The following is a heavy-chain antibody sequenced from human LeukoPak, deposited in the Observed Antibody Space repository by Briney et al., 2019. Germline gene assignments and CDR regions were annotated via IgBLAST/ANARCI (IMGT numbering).Heavy chain of an antibody. CDR1: GGSISSYY. D-gene: IGHD1-26*01. CDR2: IYTSGSA. J-gene: IGHJ4*02. V-gene: IGHV4-4*07. CDR3: ARSGRWELLLGYFDY. Sequence: SETLSLTCTVSGGSISSYYWSWIRQPAGKGLEWIGRIYTSGSANYNPSLKSRITMSVDTSKNQFSLKLSSVTAADTAVYYCARSGRWELLLGYFDYWGQGTLVTVSS.